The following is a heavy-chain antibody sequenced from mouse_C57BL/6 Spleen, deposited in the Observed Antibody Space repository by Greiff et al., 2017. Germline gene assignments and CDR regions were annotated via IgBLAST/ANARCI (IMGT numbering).Heavy chain of an antibody. V-gene: IGHV5-17*01. CDR2: ISSGSSTI. CDR3: ARGGYYGNYDY. CDR1: GFTFSDYG. D-gene: IGHD2-1*01. Sequence: EVKVEESGGGLVKPGGSLKLSCAASGFTFSDYGMHWVRQAPEKGLEWVAYISSGSSTIYYADTVKGRFTISRDNAKNTLFLQMTRLRSEDTAMYYCARGGYYGNYDYWGQGTTLTVSS. J-gene: IGHJ2*01.